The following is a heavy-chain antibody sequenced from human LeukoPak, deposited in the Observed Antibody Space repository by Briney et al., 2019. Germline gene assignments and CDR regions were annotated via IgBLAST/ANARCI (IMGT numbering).Heavy chain of an antibody. Sequence: GASVKVSCKASGYTFTSYGISWVRQAPGQGLEWMGWINPNSGGTNYAQKFQGRVTMTRDTSISTAYMELSRLRSDDTAVYYCARGGIAARPSGQQFDYWGQGTLVTVSS. J-gene: IGHJ4*02. CDR1: GYTFTSYG. CDR2: INPNSGGT. V-gene: IGHV1-2*02. CDR3: ARGGIAARPSGQQFDY. D-gene: IGHD6-6*01.